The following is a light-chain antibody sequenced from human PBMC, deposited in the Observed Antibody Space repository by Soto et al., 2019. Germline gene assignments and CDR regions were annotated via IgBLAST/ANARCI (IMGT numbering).Light chain of an antibody. J-gene: IGKJ5*01. V-gene: IGKV3-15*01. CDR3: QQYNTWRSIT. CDR2: DTS. CDR1: QSVSNK. Sequence: MVSTQSPATLSVSPGEIATLSCRASQSVSNKLAWYQHKPGQAPRVLIYDTSTRAAGIPARFSGSGSGTDFTLTISSLQSEDFAVYYCQQYNTWRSITFGQGTRLENK.